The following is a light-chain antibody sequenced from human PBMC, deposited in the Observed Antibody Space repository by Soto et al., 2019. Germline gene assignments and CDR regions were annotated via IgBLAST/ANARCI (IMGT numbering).Light chain of an antibody. CDR2: DAS. CDR3: QQRINWPRLFT. Sequence: EIVLTQSPPTLSLSPGESATLSCRASQSVSSYFSWYQQKPGQAPRLVIYDASNRATGIPPRFSGSGSGTDFTLTISSLEPEDFAVSYCQQRINWPRLFTFGQGTKLEIK. CDR1: QSVSSY. J-gene: IGKJ2*01. V-gene: IGKV3-11*01.